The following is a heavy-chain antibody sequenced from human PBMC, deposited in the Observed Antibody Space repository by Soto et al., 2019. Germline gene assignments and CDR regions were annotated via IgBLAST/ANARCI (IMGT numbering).Heavy chain of an antibody. CDR2: INPNSGGT. CDR1: GYTFIGYY. CDR3: ARVGGGLASLGYYGMDV. V-gene: IGHV1-2*04. J-gene: IGHJ6*02. Sequence: QVQLVQSGAEVKKTGASVKVSCKASGYTFIGYYIHWVRQAPGQGLEWMGWINPNSGGTNYAQRFQGWVTMPRDRSISTADMELSRLKSDDTAVYYCARVGGGLASLGYYGMDVWGQGTTVTVSS. D-gene: IGHD3-10*01.